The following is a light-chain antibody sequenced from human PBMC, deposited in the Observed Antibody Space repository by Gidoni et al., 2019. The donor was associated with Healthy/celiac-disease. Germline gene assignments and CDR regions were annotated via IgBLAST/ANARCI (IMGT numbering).Light chain of an antibody. J-gene: IGLJ2*01. CDR3: CSYAGSSTFVV. CDR1: TSDVGSYNL. Sequence: SISCTGTTSDVGSYNLVSWYQQHPGKAPKLMIYEVSKRPSGVSNRFSGSKSGNTASLTISGLQAEDEADYYCCSYAGSSTFVVFGGGTKLTVL. CDR2: EVS. V-gene: IGLV2-23*02.